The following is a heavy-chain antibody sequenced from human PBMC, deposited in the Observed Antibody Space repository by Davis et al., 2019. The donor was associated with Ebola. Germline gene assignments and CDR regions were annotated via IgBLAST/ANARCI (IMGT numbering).Heavy chain of an antibody. J-gene: IGHJ6*02. V-gene: IGHV4-34*01. CDR1: GGSFSGYY. CDR2: INHSGST. D-gene: IGHD5-12*01. Sequence: SETLSLTCAVYGGSFSGYYWSWIRQPPGKGLEWIGEINHSGSTNYNPSLKSRVTISVDTSKNQFSLKLSSVTAADTAVYYCARQVVATMRDQYYYYYGMDVWGQGTTVTVSS. CDR3: ARQVVATMRDQYYYYYGMDV.